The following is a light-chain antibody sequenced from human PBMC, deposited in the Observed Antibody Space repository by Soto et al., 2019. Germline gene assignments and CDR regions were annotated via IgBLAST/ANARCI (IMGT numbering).Light chain of an antibody. CDR3: QQRSNWLLT. CDR1: QSVRSY. CDR2: DTS. V-gene: IGKV3-11*01. Sequence: EIVLTQSPATLSLSPGERATLSCRASQSVRSYLAWYQQKPGQAPRLLIYDTSNRATGIPARFRGSGSGTDFTLTISSLEPEDFAVYYCQQRSNWLLTFGGGTKVEIK. J-gene: IGKJ4*01.